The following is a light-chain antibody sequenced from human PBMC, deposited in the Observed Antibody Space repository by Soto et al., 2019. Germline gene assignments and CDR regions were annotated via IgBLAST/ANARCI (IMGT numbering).Light chain of an antibody. CDR3: QQYDNLPLT. CDR2: DAS. V-gene: IGKV1-33*01. CDR1: QDISNY. Sequence: DIQMTQSPSSLSASVGDRVTITCQASQDISNYLNWYQQKPGKAPKLLIYDASNFETGVPSRFSGSGSGTDFTFTISSLQPEDIATYYCQQYDNLPLTFGGGTKLEIK. J-gene: IGKJ4*01.